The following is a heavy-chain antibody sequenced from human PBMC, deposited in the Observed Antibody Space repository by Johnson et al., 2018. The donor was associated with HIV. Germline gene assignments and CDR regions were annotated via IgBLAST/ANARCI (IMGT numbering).Heavy chain of an antibody. CDR3: ARDPVTNAFDI. V-gene: IGHV3-53*01. CDR1: GFTVSSNY. Sequence: GGSLRLSCAASGFTVSSNYMSWVRQAPGKGLEWVSVISSGGSTYYADSVKGRFTISRDNSKNTLYLQMNSLRSEDTAVYYCARDPVTNAFDIWGQGTMVTVSS. J-gene: IGHJ3*02. CDR2: ISSGGST. D-gene: IGHD4-11*01.